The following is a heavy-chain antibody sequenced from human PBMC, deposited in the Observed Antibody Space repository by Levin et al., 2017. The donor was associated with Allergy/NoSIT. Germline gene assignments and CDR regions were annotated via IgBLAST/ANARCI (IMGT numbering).Heavy chain of an antibody. CDR1: GYTFTGYY. V-gene: IGHV1-2*06. J-gene: IGHJ4*02. CDR2: INPNSGGT. Sequence: ASVKVSCKASGYTFTGYYMHWVRQAPGQGLEWMGRINPNSGGTNYAQKFQGRVTMTRDTSISTAYMELSRLRSDDTAVYYCARDLGHPGYSYGIIDYWGQGTLVTVSS. CDR3: ARDLGHPGYSYGIIDY. D-gene: IGHD5-18*01.